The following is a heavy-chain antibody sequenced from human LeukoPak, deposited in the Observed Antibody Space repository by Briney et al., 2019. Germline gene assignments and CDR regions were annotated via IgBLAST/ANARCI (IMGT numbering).Heavy chain of an antibody. CDR2: INSDGSST. Sequence: GGSLRLSCAASGFTFSSYWMHWVRQAPGKGLVGVSRINSDGSSTSYADSVKGRFTISRDNAKNTLYLQMNSLRAEDTAVYYCARYSGSCYYYYYYMDVWGKGTTVTVSS. J-gene: IGHJ6*03. V-gene: IGHV3-74*01. D-gene: IGHD3-10*01. CDR1: GFTFSSYW. CDR3: ARYSGSCYYYYYYMDV.